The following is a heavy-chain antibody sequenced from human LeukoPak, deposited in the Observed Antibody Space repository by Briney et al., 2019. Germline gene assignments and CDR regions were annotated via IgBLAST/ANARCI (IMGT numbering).Heavy chain of an antibody. J-gene: IGHJ4*02. CDR1: GVSISSSTYY. Sequence: SETLSLTCTVSGVSISSSTYYWGWIRQPPGKGLEWIGSIYYSVSTYYNPSLRSRVTISVDTSKNQFSLRLSSVTAADTAVYYCVRHPYGDYVFDYWGQGSLVTVSS. CDR3: VRHPYGDYVFDY. CDR2: IYYSVST. D-gene: IGHD4-17*01. V-gene: IGHV4-39*01.